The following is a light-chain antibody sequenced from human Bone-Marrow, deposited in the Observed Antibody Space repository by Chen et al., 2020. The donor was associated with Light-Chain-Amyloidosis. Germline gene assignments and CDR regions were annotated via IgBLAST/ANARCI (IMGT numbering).Light chain of an antibody. V-gene: IGLV2-11*01. CDR3: CAYAGTYTWL. J-gene: IGLJ3*02. CDR1: SSDIGGYDY. CDR2: DVN. Sequence: QSALTQPHPVSGAPGQAVTLPCTGTSSDIGGYDYVSWYQQYPGTAPKLIIYDVNKRPSGVPDRFSASKSANTASLTISGLQADDEAEYHCCAYAGTYTWLFGGGTRLTVL.